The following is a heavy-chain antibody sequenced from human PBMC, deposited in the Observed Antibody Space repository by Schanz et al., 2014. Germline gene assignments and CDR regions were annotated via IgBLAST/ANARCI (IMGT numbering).Heavy chain of an antibody. CDR2: ISGGGGTT. CDR3: ARPALWFGDNCFDP. CDR1: GFNFSDYA. V-gene: IGHV3-23*01. Sequence: EVHLLESGGGLVPPGGSLRLSCAASGFNFSDYAMCWVRQAPGKGLEWVSAISGGGGTTYYTDSVKGRFTISRDNSKNTLYLQMNSLRAEDTAVYYCARPALWFGDNCFDPWGQGTLVTVSS. D-gene: IGHD3-10*01. J-gene: IGHJ5*02.